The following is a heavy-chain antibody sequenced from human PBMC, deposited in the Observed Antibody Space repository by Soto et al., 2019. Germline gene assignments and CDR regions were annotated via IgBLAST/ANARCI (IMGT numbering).Heavy chain of an antibody. V-gene: IGHV3-33*01. CDR2: IWYDGSNK. Sequence: QVQVVESGGGVVQPGRSLRLSCTASGFTFRSHAMHWVRQAPGKGLEWVAQIWYDGSNKYYADSVKGRFTISRDNSKNTLYVQMDSLRVEDTAVYYCARDVQSLAPYALDVWGQGTSVTVS. CDR3: ARDVQSLAPYALDV. CDR1: GFTFRSHA. D-gene: IGHD6-19*01. J-gene: IGHJ6*02.